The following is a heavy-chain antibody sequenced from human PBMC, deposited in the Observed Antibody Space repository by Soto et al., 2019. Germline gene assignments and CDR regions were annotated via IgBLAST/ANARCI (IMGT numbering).Heavy chain of an antibody. V-gene: IGHV1-18*01. CDR3: ARGPADNWNYGYYGMDV. J-gene: IGHJ6*02. D-gene: IGHD1-7*01. Sequence: ASVKVSCKASGYTFTSYGISWVRQAPGQGLEWMGWISAYNGNTNYAQKLQGRVTMTTDTSTSTAYMELRSLRSDDTAVYYCARGPADNWNYGYYGMDVWGQGTTVTVSS. CDR2: ISAYNGNT. CDR1: GYTFTSYG.